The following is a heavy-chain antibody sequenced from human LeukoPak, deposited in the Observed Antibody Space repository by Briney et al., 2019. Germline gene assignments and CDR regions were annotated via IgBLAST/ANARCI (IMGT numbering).Heavy chain of an antibody. CDR2: INHSGST. J-gene: IGHJ4*02. Sequence: SETLSLTCAVYGGSFSDYFWSWMRQPPGKGLEWIGEINHSGSTSHNSSLKSRVTVSVDTSKKQFSLKLRYVTAADTAVYYCARNDAAARLFDYWGQGTLVTVSS. CDR1: GGSFSDYF. CDR3: ARNDAAARLFDY. V-gene: IGHV4-34*01. D-gene: IGHD6-13*01.